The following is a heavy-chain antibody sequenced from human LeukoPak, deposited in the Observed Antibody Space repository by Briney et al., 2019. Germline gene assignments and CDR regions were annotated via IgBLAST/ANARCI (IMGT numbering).Heavy chain of an antibody. J-gene: IGHJ6*04. CDR3: ATTRHDYGGKGREDV. Sequence: ASVKVSCKASGYAFTSYGISWVRQAPGQGLEWMGWISAYNGNTNYAQKLQGRVTMTTDTSTSTAYMELRSLRSDDTAVYYCATTRHDYGGKGREDVWGKGTTVTVSS. CDR2: ISAYNGNT. V-gene: IGHV1-18*01. CDR1: GYAFTSYG. D-gene: IGHD4-23*01.